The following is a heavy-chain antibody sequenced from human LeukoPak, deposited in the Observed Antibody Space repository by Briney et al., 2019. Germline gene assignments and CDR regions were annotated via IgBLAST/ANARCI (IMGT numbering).Heavy chain of an antibody. J-gene: IGHJ4*02. CDR3: ASLGYCSGGSCYARRDY. D-gene: IGHD2-15*01. Sequence: GGSLRLSCAASGFTFDDYGMSWVRQAPGKGLEWVSGINWNGGSTGYADSVKGRFTISRDNAKNSLYLQMNSLGAEDTALYYCASLGYCSGGSCYARRDYWGQGTLVTVSS. CDR2: INWNGGST. CDR1: GFTFDDYG. V-gene: IGHV3-20*04.